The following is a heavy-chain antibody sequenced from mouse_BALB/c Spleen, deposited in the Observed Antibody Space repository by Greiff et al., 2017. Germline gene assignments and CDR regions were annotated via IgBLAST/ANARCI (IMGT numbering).Heavy chain of an antibody. J-gene: IGHJ2*01. CDR1: GYTFTSYW. Sequence: QVQLQQSGAELAKPGASVKMSCKASGYTFTSYWMHWVKQRPGQGLEWIGYINPSTGYTEYNQKFKDKATMTADTSSNTAYLQLSSLTSEDTAVYYCNALYYYGSSYFDYWGQGTTLTVSS. V-gene: IGHV1-7*01. CDR2: INPSTGYT. CDR3: NALYYYGSSYFDY. D-gene: IGHD1-1*01.